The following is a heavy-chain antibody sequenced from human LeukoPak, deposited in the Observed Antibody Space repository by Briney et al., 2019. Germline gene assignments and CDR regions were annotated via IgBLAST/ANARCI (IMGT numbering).Heavy chain of an antibody. Sequence: SDTLSLTCIFSVGFIRRYYWNWIRQPPGKGLEWIGYISYSGSTNYNPSLKSRVTISVDTSKNQFSLKLSSVTAADTAVYYCARGYSYVYFDYWGQGTLVTVSS. J-gene: IGHJ4*02. D-gene: IGHD5-18*01. CDR1: VGFIRRYY. CDR3: ARGYSYVYFDY. V-gene: IGHV4-59*07. CDR2: ISYSGST.